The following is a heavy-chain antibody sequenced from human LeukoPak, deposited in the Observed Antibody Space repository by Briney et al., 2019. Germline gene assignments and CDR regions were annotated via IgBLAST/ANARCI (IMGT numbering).Heavy chain of an antibody. CDR1: GFTFSSYA. CDR3: ARDTGGSYHFYYFDY. V-gene: IGHV3-30-3*01. D-gene: IGHD1-26*01. Sequence: PGRSLRLSCVASGFTFSSYAMYWVRQAPGKGLEWVAVISYDGSNKYYADSVKGRFTISRDNAKNSLYLQMNSLRAEDTAVYYCARDTGGSYHFYYFDYWGQGTLVTVSS. CDR2: ISYDGSNK. J-gene: IGHJ4*02.